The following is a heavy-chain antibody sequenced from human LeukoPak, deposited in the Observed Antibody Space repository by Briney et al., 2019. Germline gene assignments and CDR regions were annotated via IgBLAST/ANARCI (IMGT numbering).Heavy chain of an antibody. V-gene: IGHV1-18*01. CDR1: GYTFTSYG. CDR2: ISAYNGNT. Sequence: GASVKDSCKASGYTFTSYGISWVRQAPGQGLEWMGWISAYNGNTNYAQKLQGRVTMTTDTSTSTAYMELRSLRSDDTDVYYCARRGQQLAQVWFDPWGQGTLVTVSS. CDR3: ARRGQQLAQVWFDP. D-gene: IGHD6-13*01. J-gene: IGHJ5*02.